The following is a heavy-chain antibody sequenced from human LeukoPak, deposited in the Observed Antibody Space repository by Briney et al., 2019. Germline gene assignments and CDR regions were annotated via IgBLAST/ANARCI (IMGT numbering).Heavy chain of an antibody. Sequence: GRSLRLSCAASGFTLSSYGMHWVRQAPGKGLEWVAVIWYDGSNKYYADSVKGRFTISRDNSKNTLYLQMNSLRAEDTAVYYCARQSISSLDYWGQGTLVTVSS. CDR1: GFTLSSYG. D-gene: IGHD3-16*01. CDR3: ARQSISSLDY. J-gene: IGHJ4*02. CDR2: IWYDGSNK. V-gene: IGHV3-33*01.